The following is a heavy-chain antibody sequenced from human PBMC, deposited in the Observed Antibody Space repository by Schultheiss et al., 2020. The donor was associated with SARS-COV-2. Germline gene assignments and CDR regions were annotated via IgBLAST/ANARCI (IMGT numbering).Heavy chain of an antibody. D-gene: IGHD3/OR15-3a*01. J-gene: IGHJ4*02. V-gene: IGHV3-74*01. Sequence: GGSLRLSCAASGFTFSSYWMHWVRQAPGKGLVWVSRISRDGSSSSYADSVTGRFTLSRDNSRYTVYLQMNSLRGEDTALYFCAKNLRNGEATYEFWGQGTPVTVSS. CDR1: GFTFSSYW. CDR2: ISRDGSSS. CDR3: AKNLRNGEATYEF.